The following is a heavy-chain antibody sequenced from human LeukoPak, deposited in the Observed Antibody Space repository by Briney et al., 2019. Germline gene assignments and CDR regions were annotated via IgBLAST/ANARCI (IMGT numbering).Heavy chain of an antibody. CDR3: ARDVLRLGQTYYYGSGSYYLDY. CDR1: GFTFSSYV. Sequence: SGGSLRLSCAASGFTFSSYVMNWVRQAPGKGLEWVAFIRYDGSNKYYADSVKGRFTISRDNSKNTLYLQMNSLRAEDTAVYYCARDVLRLGQTYYYGSGSYYLDYWGQGTLVTVSS. J-gene: IGHJ4*02. D-gene: IGHD3-10*01. CDR2: IRYDGSNK. V-gene: IGHV3-30*02.